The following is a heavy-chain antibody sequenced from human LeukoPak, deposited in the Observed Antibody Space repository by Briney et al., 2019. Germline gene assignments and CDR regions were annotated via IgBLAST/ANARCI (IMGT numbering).Heavy chain of an antibody. J-gene: IGHJ4*02. CDR3: AKGLAVSGEDY. Sequence: PGGSLRLSCAASGFIFGDYAMHWVRQAPGKGLEWVSGITWNSVSMGYADSVKGRFTISRDNAKNSLYLQMSSLRAEDTAFYYCAKGLAVSGEDYWGQGTLVTVSS. CDR2: ITWNSVSM. CDR1: GFIFGDYA. V-gene: IGHV3-9*01. D-gene: IGHD6-19*01.